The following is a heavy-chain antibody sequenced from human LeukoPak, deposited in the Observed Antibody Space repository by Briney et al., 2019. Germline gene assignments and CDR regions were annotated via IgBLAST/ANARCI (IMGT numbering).Heavy chain of an antibody. J-gene: IGHJ4*02. Sequence: ASVKVSCKASGYTFTSYDFRWVRQAPGQVLEWMGWISTYTDNTNYAQKLQGRVTMTTDTSTSTAYMELRSLRSDDTAVYYCARGGIGFLEWFLYYFDYWGQGTLVTVSS. CDR2: ISTYTDNT. V-gene: IGHV1-18*01. CDR3: ARGGIGFLEWFLYYFDY. D-gene: IGHD3-3*01. CDR1: GYTFTSYD.